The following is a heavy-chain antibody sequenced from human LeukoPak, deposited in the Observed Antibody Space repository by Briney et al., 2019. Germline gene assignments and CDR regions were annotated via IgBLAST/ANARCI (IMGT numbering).Heavy chain of an antibody. J-gene: IGHJ4*02. CDR3: ARLARLAPYGKYYFDY. Sequence: KTSETLSLTCTVSGGSISSYYWSWIRQPPGKGLEWIGYIFYSGSTNYNPSLKSRVTISVDTSKNQFSLKLSSVTAADTAVYYCARLARLAPYGKYYFDYWGQGTLVTVSS. D-gene: IGHD3-10*01. CDR2: IFYSGST. V-gene: IGHV4-59*08. CDR1: GGSISSYY.